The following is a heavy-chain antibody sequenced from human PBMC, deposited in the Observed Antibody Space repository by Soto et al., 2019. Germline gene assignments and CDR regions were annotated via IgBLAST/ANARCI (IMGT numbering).Heavy chain of an antibody. Sequence: ASVKVSCKASGGTFSIYAISWVRQAPGQGLEWMGGIIPIFGTANYAQKFQGRVTITADKSTSTAYMELSSLRSEDTAVYYCAAGSSGWYKHRWFDPWGQGTLVTVSS. J-gene: IGHJ5*02. CDR2: IIPIFGTA. CDR1: GGTFSIYA. CDR3: AAGSSGWYKHRWFDP. V-gene: IGHV1-69*06. D-gene: IGHD6-19*01.